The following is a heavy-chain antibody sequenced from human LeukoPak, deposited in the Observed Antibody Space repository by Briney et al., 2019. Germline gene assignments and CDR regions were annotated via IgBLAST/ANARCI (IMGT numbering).Heavy chain of an antibody. Sequence: SETLSLTCTVSGGSISSSSYCWGWIRQPPGKGLEWIGSIYYSGSTYYNPSLKSRVTISVDTSKNQFSLKLSSVTAADTAVYYCARGGYSYGQGDYWGQGTLVAVSS. CDR1: GGSISSSSYC. V-gene: IGHV4-39*07. D-gene: IGHD5-18*01. CDR3: ARGGYSYGQGDY. J-gene: IGHJ4*02. CDR2: IYYSGST.